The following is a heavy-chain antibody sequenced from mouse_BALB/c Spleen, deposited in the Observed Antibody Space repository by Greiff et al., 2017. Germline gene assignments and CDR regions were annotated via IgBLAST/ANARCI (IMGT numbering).Heavy chain of an antibody. Sequence: QLKESGPGLVKPSQSLSLTCTVTGYSITSDYAWNWIRQFPGNKLEWMGYISYSGSTSYNPSLKSRISITRDTSKNQFFLQLNSVTTEDTATYYCARGWLRRENYFDYWGQGTTLTVSS. CDR2: ISYSGST. D-gene: IGHD2-2*01. CDR3: ARGWLRRENYFDY. V-gene: IGHV3-2*02. CDR1: GYSITSDYA. J-gene: IGHJ2*01.